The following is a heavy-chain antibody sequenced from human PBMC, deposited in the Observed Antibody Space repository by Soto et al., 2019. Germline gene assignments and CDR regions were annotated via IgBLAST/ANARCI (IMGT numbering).Heavy chain of an antibody. V-gene: IGHV3-30-3*01. CDR3: ARPYGSSTRCYLYYYAMDV. Sequence: QVQLVESGGGVVQPGRSLRLSCAASGFTFSTSAIHWVRQAPGKGLEWVAVISSDGSHQYYADSVRGRFTVSRDNSKNTLYLQMNSRRAEDTAVYDWARPYGSSTRCYLYYYAMDVWGQGTTVTVSS. J-gene: IGHJ6*02. CDR1: GFTFSTSA. D-gene: IGHD2-2*01. CDR2: ISSDGSHQ.